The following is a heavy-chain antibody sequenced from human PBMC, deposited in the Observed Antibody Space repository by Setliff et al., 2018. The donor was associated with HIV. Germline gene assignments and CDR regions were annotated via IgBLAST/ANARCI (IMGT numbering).Heavy chain of an antibody. Sequence: KPSETLSLTCTVSGGSISSGGYYWSWIRQHPGKGLEWIGYIYYSGSTYYNPSLKSRVTISVDTSKSQFSLKLSSVTAADTAVYYCARSKKRGDYYYYYYYMDVWGKGTTVTVSS. V-gene: IGHV4-31*03. D-gene: IGHD3-16*01. CDR1: GGSISSGGYY. J-gene: IGHJ6*03. CDR2: IYYSGST. CDR3: ARSKKRGDYYYYYYYMDV.